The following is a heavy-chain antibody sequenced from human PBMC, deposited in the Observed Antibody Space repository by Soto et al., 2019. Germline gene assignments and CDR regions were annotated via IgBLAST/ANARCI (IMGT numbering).Heavy chain of an antibody. CDR1: GGSISSGGYY. Sequence: SETLSLTCTVSGGSISSGGYYWSWIRQHPGKGLEWIGYIYYSGSTNYNPSLKSRVTISVDTSKNQFSLKLSSVTAADTAVYYCARGIRYYFDYWGQGTLVTVSS. CDR3: ARGIRYYFDY. J-gene: IGHJ4*02. CDR2: IYYSGST. V-gene: IGHV4-61*08. D-gene: IGHD2-15*01.